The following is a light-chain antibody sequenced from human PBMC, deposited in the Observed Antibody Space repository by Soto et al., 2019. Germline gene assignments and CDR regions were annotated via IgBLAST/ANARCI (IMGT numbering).Light chain of an antibody. CDR3: QQYGSSPS. V-gene: IGKV3-20*01. CDR2: GAS. Sequence: EIVLTQSPGTLSLSPGERATLSCRASQSVSSSSLAWYQQKPGQAPRLLLYGASSRATDIPDRFSGSGSGTDFTLTISRLEPEDFSVYDCQQYGSSPSFGGGTKVEIK. J-gene: IGKJ4*01. CDR1: QSVSSSS.